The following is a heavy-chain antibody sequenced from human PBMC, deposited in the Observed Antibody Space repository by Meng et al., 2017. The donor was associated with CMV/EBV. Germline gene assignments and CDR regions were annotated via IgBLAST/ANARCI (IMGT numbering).Heavy chain of an antibody. CDR2: IHHSGRA. D-gene: IGHD1-1*01. V-gene: IGHV4-59*11. CDR3: AERGGGY. CDR1: GVSISTHY. Sequence: QVRLQQSAPGLGKPSETLSLTRRVSGVSISTHYWSWIRQTPGKGLEWIASIHHSGRADYSPSLKSRISVSIDTSDSQLSLRLSSVTTADTAMYYCAERGGGYWGQGILVTVSS. J-gene: IGHJ4*02.